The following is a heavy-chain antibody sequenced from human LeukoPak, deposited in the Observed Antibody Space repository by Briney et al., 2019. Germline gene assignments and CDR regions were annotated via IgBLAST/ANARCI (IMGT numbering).Heavy chain of an antibody. J-gene: IGHJ5*02. V-gene: IGHV1-69*13. Sequence: ASVKVSCKASGGTFSSYAISWVRQAPGRGLEWMGGIIPIFGTANYAQKFQGRVTITADESTSTAYMELSSLRSEDTAVYYCATEHSSGWYWFDPWGQGTLVTVSS. CDR1: GGTFSSYA. CDR2: IIPIFGTA. D-gene: IGHD6-19*01. CDR3: ATEHSSGWYWFDP.